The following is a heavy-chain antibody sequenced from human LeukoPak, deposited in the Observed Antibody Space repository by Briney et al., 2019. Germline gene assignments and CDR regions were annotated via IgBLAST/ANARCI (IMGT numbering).Heavy chain of an antibody. D-gene: IGHD3-3*01. J-gene: IGHJ6*02. Sequence: PSETLSLTCTVSGGSISSYYWSWIRQPPGKGLEWIGYIYYSGSTNYNPSLKSRVTISVDTSKNQFSLKLSSVTAADTAVYYCARSPSPYYDFWSGNYYYHGMDVWGQGTTVTVSS. CDR2: IYYSGST. V-gene: IGHV4-59*01. CDR1: GGSISSYY. CDR3: ARSPSPYYDFWSGNYYYHGMDV.